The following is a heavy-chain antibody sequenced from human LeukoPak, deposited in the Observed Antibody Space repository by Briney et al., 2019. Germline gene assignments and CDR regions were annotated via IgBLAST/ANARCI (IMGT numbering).Heavy chain of an antibody. J-gene: IGHJ4*02. Sequence: SETLSLTCAVYGGSFSGYYWSWIRQPPGKGLEWIGEINHSGSTNYNPSLKSRVTKSVDTSKNQFSPKLSSVTAADTAVYYCARGRYCSGGSCYSWFDYWGQGTLVTVSS. CDR3: ARGRYCSGGSCYSWFDY. CDR1: GGSFSGYY. V-gene: IGHV4-34*01. D-gene: IGHD2-15*01. CDR2: INHSGST.